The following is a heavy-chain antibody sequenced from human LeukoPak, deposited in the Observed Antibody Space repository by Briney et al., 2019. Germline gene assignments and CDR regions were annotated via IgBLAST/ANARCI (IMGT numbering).Heavy chain of an antibody. CDR1: GYTFISDW. V-gene: IGHV5-51*01. CDR2: IYPGDSDT. Sequence: GESLKISCEGSGYTFISDWIGWVRQMPGKGLEWMGIIYPGDSDTRYSPSFQGQVTISADKSISTAYLQWSSLKASDTAMYYCARLDSAGYSSGWYGMDVWGQGTTVTVSS. J-gene: IGHJ6*02. CDR3: ARLDSAGYSSGWYGMDV. D-gene: IGHD6-19*01.